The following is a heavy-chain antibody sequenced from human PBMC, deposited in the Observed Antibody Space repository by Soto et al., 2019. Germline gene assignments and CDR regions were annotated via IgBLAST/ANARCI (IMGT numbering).Heavy chain of an antibody. CDR2: IDWDDDK. CDR3: ARIRWSSGSYSSYHFDY. V-gene: IGHV2-70*11. J-gene: IGHJ4*02. Sequence: SGPTLVNPTQTLTLTCTFSGFSLSTSGMCVSWIRQPPGKALEWLARIDWDDDKYYSTSLKTRLTISKDTSKNQVVLTMTNMDPVDTATYYCARIRWSSGSYSSYHFDYWGQGTLVTVSS. CDR1: GFSLSTSGMC. D-gene: IGHD1-26*01.